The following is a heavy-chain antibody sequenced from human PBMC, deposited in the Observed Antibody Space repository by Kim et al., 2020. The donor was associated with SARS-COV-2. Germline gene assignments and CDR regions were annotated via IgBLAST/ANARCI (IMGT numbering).Heavy chain of an antibody. V-gene: IGHV4-39*01. CDR1: GGSMRSSTHY. Sequence: SETLSLTCTVSGGSMRSSTHYWGWIRRPPGKGLEWIGSINYSGSTYYNPSLKSRVTISVDTSKNQFSLKVSSVTATDTAVYYCAWHEDLDYYGLDVWGQGTTVTVSS. CDR3: AWHEDLDYYGLDV. CDR2: INYSGST. J-gene: IGHJ6*01.